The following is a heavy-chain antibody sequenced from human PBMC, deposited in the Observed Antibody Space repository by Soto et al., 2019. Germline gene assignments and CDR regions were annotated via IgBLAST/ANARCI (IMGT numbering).Heavy chain of an antibody. CDR1: GYTFTGYY. V-gene: IGHV1-2*02. J-gene: IGHJ3*02. Sequence: GASVKVSCKASGYTFTGYYMHWVRQAPGQGLEWMGWINPNSGGTNYAQKFQGRVTMTRDTSISTAYMELSRLRSDDTAVYYCAKALGYCSGGSCHGDFDIWGQGTMVTVSS. D-gene: IGHD2-15*01. CDR2: INPNSGGT. CDR3: AKALGYCSGGSCHGDFDI.